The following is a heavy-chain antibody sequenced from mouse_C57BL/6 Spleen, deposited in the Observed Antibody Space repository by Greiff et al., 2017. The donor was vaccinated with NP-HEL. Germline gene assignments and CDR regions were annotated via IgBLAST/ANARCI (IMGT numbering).Heavy chain of an antibody. CDR1: GYTFTDYN. Sequence: EVQLQQSGPELVKPGASVKIPCKASGYTFTDYNMDWVKQSHGKSLEWIGDINPNNGGTIYNQKFKGKATLTVDKSSSTAYMELRSLTSEDTAVYYCARGPHYYGSSYAMDYWGQGTSVTVSS. CDR3: ARGPHYYGSSYAMDY. V-gene: IGHV1-18*01. CDR2: INPNNGGT. J-gene: IGHJ4*01. D-gene: IGHD1-1*01.